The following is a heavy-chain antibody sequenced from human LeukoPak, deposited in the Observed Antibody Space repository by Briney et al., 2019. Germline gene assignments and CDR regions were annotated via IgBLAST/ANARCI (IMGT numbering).Heavy chain of an antibody. D-gene: IGHD3-10*01. CDR1: GFTFSSYG. J-gene: IGHJ3*02. CDR3: ARDGSQWFGELVGAFDI. Sequence: GGSLRLSCAASGFTFSSYGMHWVRQAPGKGLEWVAVISYDGSNKYYADSVKGRFTISRDNSKNTLYLQMNSLRAEDTAVYYCARDGSQWFGELVGAFDIWGQGTMVTVSS. CDR2: ISYDGSNK. V-gene: IGHV3-30*19.